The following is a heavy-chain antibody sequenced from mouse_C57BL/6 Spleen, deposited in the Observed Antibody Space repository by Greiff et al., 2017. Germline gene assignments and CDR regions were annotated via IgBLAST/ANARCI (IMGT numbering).Heavy chain of an antibody. CDR3: ARKIPYLFDY. CDR2: INPNNGGT. CDR1: GYTFTDYY. D-gene: IGHD5-5*01. J-gene: IGHJ2*01. Sequence: EVQLQQSGPELVKPGASVKISCKASGYTFTDYYMNWVKQSHGKSLEWIGDINPNNGGTSYNQKFKGKATLTVDKSSSTAYMELRSLTSEDSAVYYCARKIPYLFDYWGQGTTLTGSS. V-gene: IGHV1-26*01.